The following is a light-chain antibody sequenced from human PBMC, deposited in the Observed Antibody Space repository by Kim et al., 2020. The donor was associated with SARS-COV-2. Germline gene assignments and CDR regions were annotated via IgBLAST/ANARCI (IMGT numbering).Light chain of an antibody. Sequence: SASVGDSVTITCRASQSISTWLAWYQQKPGKATKLLISSASYLESGAPPRFSGSGSGTEFTLTISSLQPDDFATYYCQHYNNFPITFGQGTKLEIK. CDR2: SAS. V-gene: IGKV1-5*03. CDR3: QHYNNFPIT. CDR1: QSISTW. J-gene: IGKJ2*01.